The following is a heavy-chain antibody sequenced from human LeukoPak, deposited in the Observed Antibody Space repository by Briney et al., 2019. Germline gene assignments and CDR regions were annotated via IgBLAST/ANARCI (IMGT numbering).Heavy chain of an antibody. CDR2: MKQDGSEK. Sequence: PGGSLRLSCVVSGFTFSSYWMSWVRQAPGQGLEWVANMKQDGSEKYYVDSVKGRFTISRDNAKNSLYLQMNSLRAEDTAVYYCARAPYHSHVEFYFDYWGQGTLVTVSS. D-gene: IGHD2-15*01. V-gene: IGHV3-7*03. CDR3: ARAPYHSHVEFYFDY. CDR1: GFTFSSYW. J-gene: IGHJ4*02.